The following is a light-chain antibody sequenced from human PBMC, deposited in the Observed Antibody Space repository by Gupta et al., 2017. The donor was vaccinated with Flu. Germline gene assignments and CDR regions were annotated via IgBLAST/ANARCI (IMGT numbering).Light chain of an antibody. CDR1: SSNIGAGYE. Sequence: SSNIGAGYEVHWDQQLPGTAPKLLIYGNDVRPSGVPDRFSGSKSGTSASLAITGLQAEDEADYYCQSSDSSLSGYVFGTGTKVTVL. CDR2: GND. CDR3: QSSDSSLSGYV. J-gene: IGLJ1*01. V-gene: IGLV1-40*01.